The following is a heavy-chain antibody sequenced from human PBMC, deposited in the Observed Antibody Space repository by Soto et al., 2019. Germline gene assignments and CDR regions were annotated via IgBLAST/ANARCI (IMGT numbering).Heavy chain of an antibody. V-gene: IGHV3-15*07. CDR2: IKSKTDGGTT. CDR1: GFTFSNAW. CDR3: TTDWYGSGILFDY. Sequence: PGGSLRLSCAASGFTFSNAWMNWVRQAPGKGLEWVGRIKSKTDGGTTDYAAPVKGRFTISRDDSKNTLYLQMNSLKTEDTAVYYCTTDWYGSGILFDYWGQGTLVTVSS. D-gene: IGHD3-10*01. J-gene: IGHJ4*02.